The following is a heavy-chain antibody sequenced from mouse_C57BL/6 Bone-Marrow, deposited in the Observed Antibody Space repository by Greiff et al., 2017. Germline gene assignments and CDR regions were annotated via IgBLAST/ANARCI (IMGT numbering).Heavy chain of an antibody. CDR3: ARDDYAFAY. V-gene: IGHV1-82*01. D-gene: IGHD2-4*01. CDR2: IYPGDGDT. J-gene: IGHJ3*01. CDR1: GYAFSSSW. Sequence: VQLQESGPELVKPGASVKISCKASGYAFSSSWMNWVKQRPGKGLEWIGRIYPGDGDTNYNGKFKGKATLTADKSSSTAYMQLSSLTSEDSAVYFCARDDYAFAYWGQGTLVTVSA.